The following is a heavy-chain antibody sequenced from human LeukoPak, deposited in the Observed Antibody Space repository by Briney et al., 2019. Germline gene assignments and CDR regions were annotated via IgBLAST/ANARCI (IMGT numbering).Heavy chain of an antibody. CDR2: IYHSGST. D-gene: IGHD3-22*01. CDR1: GGSISSGGYS. V-gene: IGHV4-30-2*01. Sequence: PSETLSLTCAVSGGSISSGGYSWSWIRQPPGKGLEWIGYIYHSGSTYYNPSLKSRVTISVDRSKNQFSLKLSSVTAADTAVYYCARGRSMYYYDSSGYPITFFDYWGQGTLVTVSS. CDR3: ARGRSMYYYDSSGYPITFFDY. J-gene: IGHJ4*02.